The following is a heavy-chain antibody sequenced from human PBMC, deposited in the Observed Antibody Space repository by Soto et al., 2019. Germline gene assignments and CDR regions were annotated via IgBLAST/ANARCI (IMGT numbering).Heavy chain of an antibody. J-gene: IGHJ6*02. CDR3: ARADYEILTGSYAMDV. V-gene: IGHV4-4*07. D-gene: IGHD3-9*01. Sequence: SETLSLSCTVSDDFISSYYWNWIRQPAGKGLEWIGRVSTNGATNYNPSLESRVTMSVDTSKNQFSLKLTSVTAADTAVYFCARADYEILTGSYAMDVWGQGTTVTVSS. CDR2: VSTNGAT. CDR1: DDFISSYY.